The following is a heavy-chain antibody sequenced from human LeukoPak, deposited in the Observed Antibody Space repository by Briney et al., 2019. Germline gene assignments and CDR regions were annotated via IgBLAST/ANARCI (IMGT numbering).Heavy chain of an antibody. V-gene: IGHV4-59*01. CDR1: GGSFGGYY. Sequence: SETLSLTCAAYGGSFGGYYWSWIRQPPGKGLEWMGYIYYSGITNYNPSLKSRVSISLDASKNQFSLKLYSVTAADTAVYYCARAGTTPTGGVYYYYGLDVWGQGTTVTVSS. D-gene: IGHD1-7*01. CDR2: IYYSGIT. J-gene: IGHJ6*01. CDR3: ARAGTTPTGGVYYYYGLDV.